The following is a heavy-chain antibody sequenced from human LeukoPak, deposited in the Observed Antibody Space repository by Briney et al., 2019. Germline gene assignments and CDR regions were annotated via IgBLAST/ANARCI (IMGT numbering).Heavy chain of an antibody. CDR3: ARDQRLSGSYYWFDP. CDR2: INPNSGGT. J-gene: IGHJ5*02. V-gene: IGHV1-2*02. D-gene: IGHD1-26*01. Sequence: ASVKVSCKASGYTFTGYYMHWVRQAPGQGLEWMGWINPNSGGTNYAQKFQDRVTMTRDTSISTAYMELSRLRSDDTAVYYCARDQRLSGSYYWFDPWGQGTLVTVSS. CDR1: GYTFTGYY.